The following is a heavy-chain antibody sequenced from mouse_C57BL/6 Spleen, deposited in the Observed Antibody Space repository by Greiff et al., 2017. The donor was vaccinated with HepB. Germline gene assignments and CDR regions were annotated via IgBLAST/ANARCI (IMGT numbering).Heavy chain of an antibody. Sequence: QVQLQQSGPELVKPGASVKISCKASGYAFSSSWMNWVKQRPGKGLEWIGRIYPGDGDTNYNGKFKGKATLTADKSSSTAYMQLSSLTSEDSAVYFCARGYYGSSGYWGQGTSVTVSS. CDR1: GYAFSSSW. CDR3: ARGYYGSSGY. D-gene: IGHD1-1*01. J-gene: IGHJ4*01. CDR2: IYPGDGDT. V-gene: IGHV1-82*01.